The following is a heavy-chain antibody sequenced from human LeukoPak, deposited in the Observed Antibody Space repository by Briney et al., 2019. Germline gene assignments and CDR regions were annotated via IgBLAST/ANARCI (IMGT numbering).Heavy chain of an antibody. J-gene: IGHJ4*02. CDR3: VRGGSYFDS. V-gene: IGHV3-7*04. D-gene: IGHD5-12*01. CDR1: GFNFNNLW. CDR2: IKEDGSEK. Sequence: GGSLRLSCAASGFNFNNLWMDWVRQAPAKGLEWVANIKEDGSEKHYVDSVKGRFTVSRDNAKNSLDLRMSSLRDEDTAVYYCVRGGSYFDSWGQGTLVTVSS.